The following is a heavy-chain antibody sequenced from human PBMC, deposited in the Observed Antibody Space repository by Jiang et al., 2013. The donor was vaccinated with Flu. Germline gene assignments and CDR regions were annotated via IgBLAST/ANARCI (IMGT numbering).Heavy chain of an antibody. J-gene: IGHJ4*02. D-gene: IGHD3-22*01. V-gene: IGHV4-38-2*02. Sequence: GPGLVKPSETLSLTCTVSGYPISSGYYWGWIRQPPGKGLEWIGSIYHSGSTYYNPSLKSRVTISVDTSKNQFSLKLSSVTAADTAVYYCARVGSSGYYSRKGFDYWGQGTLVTVSS. CDR2: IYHSGST. CDR3: ARVGSSGYYSRKGFDY. CDR1: GYPISSGYY.